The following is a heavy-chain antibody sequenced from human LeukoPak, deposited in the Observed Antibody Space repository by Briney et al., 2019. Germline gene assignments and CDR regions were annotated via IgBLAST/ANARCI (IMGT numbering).Heavy chain of an antibody. V-gene: IGHV1-2*02. Sequence: GASVKVSCKASGYTFTGYYMHWVRQAPGQGLEWVGWINPDSGGTNYAQKFQGRVTMTTDTSISTAYMELTRLRSDDTAVYFCAKLRVAVAGDFDYWGQGTLVTVSS. CDR2: INPDSGGT. J-gene: IGHJ4*02. CDR3: AKLRVAVAGDFDY. CDR1: GYTFTGYY. D-gene: IGHD6-19*01.